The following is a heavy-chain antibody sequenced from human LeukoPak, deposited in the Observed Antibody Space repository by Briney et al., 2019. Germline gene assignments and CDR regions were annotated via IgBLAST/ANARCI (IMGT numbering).Heavy chain of an antibody. CDR1: GASTSSYY. Sequence: PSETLSLTCTVSGASTSSYYWSWIRQPPGKGLEWIGYIYYSGSTNYNPSLKSRVTISVDTSKNQFSLRLSSVTAADTAVYYCARHRYYYDSSGYYYQPWGQGTLVTVS. CDR2: IYYSGST. D-gene: IGHD3-22*01. CDR3: ARHRYYYDSSGYYYQP. V-gene: IGHV4-59*01. J-gene: IGHJ5*02.